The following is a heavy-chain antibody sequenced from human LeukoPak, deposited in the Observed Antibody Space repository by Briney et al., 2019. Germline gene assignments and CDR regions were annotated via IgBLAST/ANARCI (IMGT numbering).Heavy chain of an antibody. CDR2: ISYTGST. Sequence: PSETLSLTCTVSGASISSYYWSWIRQPPGKGLEWIGYISYTGSTNYNPSLKSRVTMSVDTSKNQFSLKLSSVAAADMAVYYCARRAFSSGYYYFDYWGQGTLVTVSS. D-gene: IGHD3-22*01. V-gene: IGHV4-59*01. J-gene: IGHJ4*02. CDR3: ARRAFSSGYYYFDY. CDR1: GASISSYY.